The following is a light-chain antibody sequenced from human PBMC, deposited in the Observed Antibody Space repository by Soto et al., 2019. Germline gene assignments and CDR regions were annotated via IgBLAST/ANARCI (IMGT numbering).Light chain of an antibody. CDR1: QSVSSSS. CDR2: GTS. V-gene: IGKV3-20*01. CDR3: QRYGSSPLIT. J-gene: IGKJ5*01. Sequence: DTVLTQSPASLSLSPGERATLSCRASQSVSSSSLAWYQKRPRQAPRLLLYGTSSRATGIPDRFSGSGSGTAFSPTTSRLEPEDFAVYFCQRYGSSPLITFGQGTRLEIK.